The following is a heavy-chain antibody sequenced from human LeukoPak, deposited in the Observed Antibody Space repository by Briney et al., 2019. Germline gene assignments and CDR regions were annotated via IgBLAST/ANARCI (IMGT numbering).Heavy chain of an antibody. CDR2: INHSGST. CDR1: GGSFSGYY. Sequence: EPSETLSLTCAVYGGSFSGYYWSWIRQPPGKGLEWIGEINHSGSTNYNPSLKSRVTISVDTSKNQFSLKLSSVTAADTAVYYCAGGYCSGGSCHDYYYYGMDVWGQGTTVTVSS. D-gene: IGHD2-15*01. J-gene: IGHJ6*02. V-gene: IGHV4-34*01. CDR3: AGGYCSGGSCHDYYYYGMDV.